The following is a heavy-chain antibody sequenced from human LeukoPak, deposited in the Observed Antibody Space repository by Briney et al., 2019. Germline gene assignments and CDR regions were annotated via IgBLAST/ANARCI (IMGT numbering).Heavy chain of an antibody. CDR2: ISSSGGST. CDR1: GFSFSSYW. Sequence: GGSLRLSCAASGFSFSSYWMSWVRQAPGKGLEWVSSISSSGGSTYYADAVKGRFTISRDNSKNTLYLQMSSLRAEDTAVYYCARVYSSSWYSGYLYMDVWGKGTTVTVSS. V-gene: IGHV3-23*01. D-gene: IGHD6-13*01. CDR3: ARVYSSSWYSGYLYMDV. J-gene: IGHJ6*03.